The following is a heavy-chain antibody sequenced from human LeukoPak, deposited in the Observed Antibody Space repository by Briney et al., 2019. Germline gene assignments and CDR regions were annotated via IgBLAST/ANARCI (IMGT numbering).Heavy chain of an antibody. CDR3: ARDLKAPYGDYDY. D-gene: IGHD4-17*01. J-gene: IGHJ4*02. V-gene: IGHV1-3*01. CDR1: GYTFTNNA. Sequence: ASVKVSCKASGYTFTNNAMHWVRQAPGQRLEWMGWINAGNGNTKYSQKFQGRVTITRDTSASTAYMELSSLRSEDTAVYYCARDLKAPYGDYDYWGQGTLVTVSS. CDR2: INAGNGNT.